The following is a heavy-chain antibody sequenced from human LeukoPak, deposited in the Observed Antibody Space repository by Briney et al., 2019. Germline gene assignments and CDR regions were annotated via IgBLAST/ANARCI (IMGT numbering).Heavy chain of an antibody. CDR2: IYTSGST. D-gene: IGHD3-3*01. CDR3: ASSHDLWSGYPSLGGGITSDY. CDR1: GRYISSYY. J-gene: IGHJ4*02. V-gene: IGHV4-4*07. Sequence: PSDTLSLTCTVSGRYISSYYWSWIRPPAGKGLEWIGRIYTSGSTNYNPSLKSRVTISVDTSKHQFSLKVSSLTAADTAVYYCASSHDLWSGYPSLGGGITSDYWGQGTLVTVSS.